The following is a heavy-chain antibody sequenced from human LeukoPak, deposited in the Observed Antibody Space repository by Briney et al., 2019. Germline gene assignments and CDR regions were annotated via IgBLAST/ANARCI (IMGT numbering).Heavy chain of an antibody. D-gene: IGHD3-9*01. J-gene: IGHJ4*02. CDR2: VSDSGGKT. CDR3: AKAPDYDVLTGTSFDS. CDR1: GFTFSSYA. Sequence: PGGSLRLSCAASGFTFSSYAMNWVRQAPGRGLEWVSSVSDSGGKTCYAASVKGRFTISRDNSKNTLYLQMNSLRAEDTAVYYCAKAPDYDVLTGTSFDSWGQGVLVTVSS. V-gene: IGHV3-23*01.